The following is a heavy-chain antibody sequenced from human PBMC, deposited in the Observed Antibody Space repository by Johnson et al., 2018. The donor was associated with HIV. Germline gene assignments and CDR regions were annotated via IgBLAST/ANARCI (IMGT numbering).Heavy chain of an antibody. Sequence: QVQLVESGGGVVQPGRSLRLSCAASGFTFSSYAMHWVRQAPGKGLEWVAVISYDGTNKYYADSVRGRLTLSRDHSKNTLYLQMNSLRAEDTAVYYCASEIYRPRPSSSWYVGAFDIWGQGTMVTVSS. J-gene: IGHJ3*02. CDR1: GFTFSSYA. V-gene: IGHV3-30*04. CDR2: ISYDGTNK. CDR3: ASEIYRPRPSSSWYVGAFDI. D-gene: IGHD6-13*01.